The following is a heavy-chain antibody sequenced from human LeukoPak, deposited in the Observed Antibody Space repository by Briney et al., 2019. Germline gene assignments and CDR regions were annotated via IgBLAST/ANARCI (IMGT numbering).Heavy chain of an antibody. CDR1: GFTFSSYS. D-gene: IGHD3-22*01. J-gene: IGHJ4*02. CDR3: ARDGLRYYDSSGYSKPGVDY. Sequence: GGSLRLSCAASGFTFSSYSMNWVRQAPGKGLEWVSSISSSSSYIYYADSVKGRFTISRDNAKNSLYLQMNSLRAEDTAVYYCARDGLRYYDSSGYSKPGVDYWGQGTLVTVSS. CDR2: ISSSSSYI. V-gene: IGHV3-21*01.